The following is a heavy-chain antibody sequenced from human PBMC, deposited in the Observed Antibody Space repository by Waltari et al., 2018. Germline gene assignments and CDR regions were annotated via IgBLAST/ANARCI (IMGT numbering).Heavy chain of an antibody. CDR3: ARVSSEQLGPFDY. Sequence: QVQLVPSGAEVKKPGASVKVSCKASGYTFTSYAMHWVRQAPGQRLEWMGWINAGNGNTKYSQKFQGRVTITRDTSASTAYMELSSLRSEDTAVYYCARVSSEQLGPFDYWGQGTLVTVSS. V-gene: IGHV1-3*01. CDR2: INAGNGNT. J-gene: IGHJ4*02. CDR1: GYTFTSYA. D-gene: IGHD6-13*01.